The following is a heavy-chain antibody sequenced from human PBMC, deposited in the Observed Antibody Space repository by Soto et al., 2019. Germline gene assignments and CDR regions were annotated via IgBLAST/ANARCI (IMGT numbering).Heavy chain of an antibody. V-gene: IGHV4-30-4*01. J-gene: IGHJ4*02. CDR2: VSSWGNT. CDR1: GAPINSGQFY. CDR3: AREGGTGFSRFDY. Sequence: QVQLQESGPGLVKPSQTLSLTCTVSGAPINSGQFYWSWIRQQPARDLAWFGFVSSWGNTYYNPSLKSRVIIPLDTSKDRCSLQLLSVTPADTAVYFCAREGGTGFSRFDYWGRGTLVTVSS. D-gene: IGHD6-19*01.